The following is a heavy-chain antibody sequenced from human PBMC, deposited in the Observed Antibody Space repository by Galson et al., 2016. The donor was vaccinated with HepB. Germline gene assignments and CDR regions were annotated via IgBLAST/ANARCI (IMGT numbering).Heavy chain of an antibody. V-gene: IGHV3-74*01. CDR2: INSDGSST. D-gene: IGHD6-13*01. Sequence: SLRLSCAASGFTFSSYWMHWVRQAPGKGPVWVSRINSDGSSTSYADSVKGRFTISRDNAKNTLYLQMNSLRAEDTAVYYCASSVAAAGNWFDPWGQGTLVTVSS. J-gene: IGHJ5*02. CDR3: ASSVAAAGNWFDP. CDR1: GFTFSSYW.